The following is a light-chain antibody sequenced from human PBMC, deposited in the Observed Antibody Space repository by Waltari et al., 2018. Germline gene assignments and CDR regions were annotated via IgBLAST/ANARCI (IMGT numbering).Light chain of an antibody. CDR1: QGIRND. CDR3: QQSYSIPYT. J-gene: IGKJ2*01. V-gene: IGKV1-6*01. Sequence: AIQMTQSPSSLSASVGDRVTITCRASQGIRNDLGWYQQKAGKAPKLLIYGASSLRSGVPSRFSGSGSGTEFTLTISSLQPEDFATYYCQQSYSIPYTFGQGTKLEIK. CDR2: GAS.